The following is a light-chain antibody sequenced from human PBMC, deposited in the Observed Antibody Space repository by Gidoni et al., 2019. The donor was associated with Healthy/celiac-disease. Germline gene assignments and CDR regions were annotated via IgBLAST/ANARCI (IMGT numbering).Light chain of an antibody. V-gene: IGKV4-1*01. CDR2: WAS. CDR1: QSVLYSSNNKNY. Sequence: DIVMTQSPDSLAVSLGERATINCKSSQSVLYSSNNKNYLAWYQQNPGQPPKLLIYWASTRESGVPDRFRGSGSGTDFTLTISSLQAEDVAVYYCQQYYSTPLAFGQGTKVEIK. CDR3: QQYYSTPLA. J-gene: IGKJ1*01.